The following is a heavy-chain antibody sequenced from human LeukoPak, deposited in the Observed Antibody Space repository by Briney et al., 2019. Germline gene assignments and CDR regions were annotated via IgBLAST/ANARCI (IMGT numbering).Heavy chain of an antibody. D-gene: IGHD3-16*01. J-gene: IGHJ4*02. CDR3: ARDLSLLGLDD. Sequence: GGSLRLSCAASGFTFSGYEMNWVRQAPGKGLEWVSYISSSGSTIYYADSVKGRFTISRDNAKNSLYLQMNSLRAEDTAVYFCARDLSLLGLDDWGQGTLVTVSS. CDR1: GFTFSGYE. V-gene: IGHV3-48*03. CDR2: ISSSGSTI.